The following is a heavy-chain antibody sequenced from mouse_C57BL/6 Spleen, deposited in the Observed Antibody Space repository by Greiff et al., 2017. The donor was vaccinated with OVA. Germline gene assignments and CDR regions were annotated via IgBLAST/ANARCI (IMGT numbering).Heavy chain of an antibody. V-gene: IGHV1-63*01. CDR3: AREDSNYGYFDY. D-gene: IGHD2-5*01. CDR2: IYPGGGYT. J-gene: IGHJ2*01. CDR1: GYTFTNYW. Sequence: VQLQQSGAELVRPGTSVKMSCKASGYTFTNYWKGWAKQRPGHGLEWIGDIYPGGGYTNYNEKFKGKATLTADKSSSTAYMQFSSLTSEDSAIYYCAREDSNYGYFDYWGQGTTLTVSS.